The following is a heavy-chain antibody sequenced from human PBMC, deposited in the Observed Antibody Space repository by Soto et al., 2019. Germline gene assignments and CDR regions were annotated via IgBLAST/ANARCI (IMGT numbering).Heavy chain of an antibody. V-gene: IGHV5-51*01. Sequence: GESLKISCKGSGYSFPTYWIGWVRQTPGKGLEWMGIIYPGDSDTRYSPSFQGQVTISADKSSTTAYLQWSTLKTSDSAIYYCARLEDDPHYYYGMRVWGQGTTVTVSS. CDR2: IYPGDSDT. CDR3: ARLEDDPHYYYGMRV. D-gene: IGHD3-10*01. J-gene: IGHJ6*02. CDR1: GYSFPTYW.